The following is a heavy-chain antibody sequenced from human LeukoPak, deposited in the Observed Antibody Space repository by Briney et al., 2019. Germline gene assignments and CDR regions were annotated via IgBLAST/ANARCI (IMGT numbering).Heavy chain of an antibody. CDR3: ARVRKGGYDRAGGYYFDY. D-gene: IGHD5-12*01. J-gene: IGHJ4*02. CDR2: INPNGGST. V-gene: IGHV1-46*04. CDR1: GYTFTSYY. Sequence: ASVKVSCKASGYTFTSYYMHWVRQAPGQGLEWMGIINPNGGSTYYAQKLQGRVTMTRDTSTTTVYMELSSLRSEDTAVYYCARVRKGGYDRAGGYYFDYWGQGTLVTVSS.